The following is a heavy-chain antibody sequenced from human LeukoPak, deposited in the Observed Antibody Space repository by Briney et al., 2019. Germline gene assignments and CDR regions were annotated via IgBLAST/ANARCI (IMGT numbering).Heavy chain of an antibody. CDR1: GYSFTNYW. J-gene: IGHJ5*02. D-gene: IGHD2-2*01. CDR2: IYPGDSQT. V-gene: IGHV5-51*01. Sequence: VESLKISCKASGYSFTNYWIGWVRQMPGKGLEWMGIIYPGDSQTRYSPSFQGQVTISADKSTSTAYLQWSSLKASDTAMYYCAITISNWFDPWDQGTLVTVSS. CDR3: AITISNWFDP.